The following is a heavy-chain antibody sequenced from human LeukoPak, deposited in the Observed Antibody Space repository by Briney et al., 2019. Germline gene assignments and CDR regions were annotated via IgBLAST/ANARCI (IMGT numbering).Heavy chain of an antibody. J-gene: IGHJ3*01. CDR2: VGESVHTT. CDR1: GLTIATYG. V-gene: IGHV3-23*01. CDR3: AKDSFIVVRGVGSDDGFAV. Sequence: PGGSLRLSCVASGLTIATYGMSWVRQAPGKGLEWVSVVGESVHTTHYADSVKGRFFISRDNSKNTVHLEMNSLRGEDTAVYYCAKDSFIVVRGVGSDDGFAVWGQGTMVTVSS. D-gene: IGHD3-10*01.